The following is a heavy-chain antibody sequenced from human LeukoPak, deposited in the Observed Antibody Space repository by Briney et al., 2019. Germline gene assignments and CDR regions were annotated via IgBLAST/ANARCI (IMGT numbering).Heavy chain of an antibody. V-gene: IGHV3-30*18. J-gene: IGHJ4*02. Sequence: GGSLRLSCAASGFTFNNYAMHWVRQAPGKGLEWVAVISYDGSNKYYADSVKGRFTISRDNSKNTLYLQMNSLRAEDTAVYYCAKDPATSPPTAYWGQGTLVTVSS. CDR2: ISYDGSNK. D-gene: IGHD1-26*01. CDR3: AKDPATSPPTAY. CDR1: GFTFNNYA.